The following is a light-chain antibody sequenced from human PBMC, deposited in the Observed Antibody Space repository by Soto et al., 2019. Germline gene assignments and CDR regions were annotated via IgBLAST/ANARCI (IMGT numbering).Light chain of an antibody. CDR2: DQS. CDR1: NIGTKR. V-gene: IGLV3-21*02. J-gene: IGLJ2*01. CDR3: QVWDSGSDHRV. Sequence: SYELAQPPAVSVAPGQTARITCGGTNIGTKRVHWYQQKPGQAPVLVVYDQSDRPSGIPERVSGSNSGNTATLTISRVEAGDEADYYCQVWDSGSDHRVFGGGTKLTV.